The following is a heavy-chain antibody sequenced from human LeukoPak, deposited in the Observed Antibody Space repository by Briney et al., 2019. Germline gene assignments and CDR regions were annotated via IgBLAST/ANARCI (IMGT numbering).Heavy chain of an antibody. J-gene: IGHJ6*02. CDR1: RFTFSIFG. CDR2: ISSDGTNK. CDR3: AKGLYSGSYPYYYYGMDV. V-gene: IGHV3-30*18. Sequence: GGSLRLSCAASRFTFSIFGVHWVRQAPGKGLEWIAVISSDGTNKYYADSVRGRFTISRDNSKNSLYLQMNSLRTEDTALYYCAKGLYSGSYPYYYYGMDVWGQGTTVTVSS. D-gene: IGHD1-26*01.